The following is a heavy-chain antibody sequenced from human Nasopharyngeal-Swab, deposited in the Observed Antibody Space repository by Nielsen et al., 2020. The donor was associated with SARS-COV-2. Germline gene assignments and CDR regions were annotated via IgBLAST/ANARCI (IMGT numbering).Heavy chain of an antibody. D-gene: IGHD2-2*01. Sequence: GESLKISCKGSGYSFTSYWISWVRQMPGKGLERMGRIDPSDSYTNYSPSFQGHVTISADKSISTAYLQWSSLKASDTAMYYCARWVVDCSSTSCHYYFDYWGQGTLVTVSS. CDR3: ARWVVDCSSTSCHYYFDY. J-gene: IGHJ4*02. V-gene: IGHV5-10-1*01. CDR1: GYSFTSYW. CDR2: IDPSDSYT.